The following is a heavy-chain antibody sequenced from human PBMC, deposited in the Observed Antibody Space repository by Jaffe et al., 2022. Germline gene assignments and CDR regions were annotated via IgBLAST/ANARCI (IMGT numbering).Heavy chain of an antibody. CDR3: ARANPHYYGSGSPDY. V-gene: IGHV4-59*01. J-gene: IGHJ4*02. D-gene: IGHD3-10*01. CDR1: GGSISSYY. CDR2: IYYSGST. Sequence: QVQLQESGPGLVKPSETLSLTCTVSGGSISSYYWSWIRQPPGKGLEWIGYIYYSGSTNYNPSLKSRVTISVDTSKNQFSLKLSSVTAADTAVYYCARANPHYYGSGSPDYWGQGTLVTVSS.